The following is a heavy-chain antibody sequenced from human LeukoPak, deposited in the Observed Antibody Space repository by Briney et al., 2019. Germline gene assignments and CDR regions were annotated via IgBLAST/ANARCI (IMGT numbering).Heavy chain of an antibody. CDR1: GFTFSDYA. CDR2: ISGSGSRT. D-gene: IGHD1-14*01. CDR3: ASRPRADIGPLDF. V-gene: IGHV3-23*01. Sequence: GGSLRLSCAASGFTFSDYAMTWVRQAPGKGLEWVSSISGSGSRTYYTESVKGRFTISRDNSKNTLYLQMNSLRADETAIYYCASRPRADIGPLDFWSQGTLVTVSS. J-gene: IGHJ4*02.